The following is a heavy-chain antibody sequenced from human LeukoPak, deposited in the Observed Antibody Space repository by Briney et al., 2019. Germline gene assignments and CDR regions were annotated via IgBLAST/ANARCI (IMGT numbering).Heavy chain of an antibody. V-gene: IGHV1-69*05. D-gene: IGHD6-13*01. CDR3: ARDPDSSSWSDY. CDR1: GGTFSSYA. CDR2: IIPIFGTA. J-gene: IGHJ4*02. Sequence: SVKVSCKASGGTFSSYAISWVRQAPGQGLEWMGGIIPIFGTANYAQKFQGRVTITTDESTSTAYMELSSLRSEDTAVYYCARDPDSSSWSDYWGQGTLVTVSS.